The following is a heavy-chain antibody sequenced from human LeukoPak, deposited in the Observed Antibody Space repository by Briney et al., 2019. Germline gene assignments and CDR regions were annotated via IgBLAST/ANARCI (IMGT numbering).Heavy chain of an antibody. CDR2: MNPNSGNT. Sequence: ASVKVSCKASGYTFTSYDINWVRQATGQGLEWMGWMNPNSGNTGYAQKFQGRVTMTRNTSISTAYMELSSLRSGDTAVYYCARGPQIQLWLQHFDYGGQGTLVTVSS. D-gene: IGHD5-18*01. CDR3: ARGPQIQLWLQHFDY. V-gene: IGHV1-8*01. J-gene: IGHJ4*02. CDR1: GYTFTSYD.